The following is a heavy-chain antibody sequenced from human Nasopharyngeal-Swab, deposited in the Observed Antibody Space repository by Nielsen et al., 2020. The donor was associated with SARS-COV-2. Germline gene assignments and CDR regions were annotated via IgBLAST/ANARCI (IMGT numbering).Heavy chain of an antibody. CDR3: ARETGFTTREDAFDM. Sequence: SLKISCAASGFTFDDYAMHWVRQAPGKGLEWVSGISWNSGSIGYADSVKGRFTISRDNAKNSLYLQMNSLRSDDTAVYYCARETGFTTREDAFDMWGQGTMVTVSS. CDR1: GFTFDDYA. J-gene: IGHJ3*02. V-gene: IGHV3-9*01. CDR2: ISWNSGSI. D-gene: IGHD2/OR15-2a*01.